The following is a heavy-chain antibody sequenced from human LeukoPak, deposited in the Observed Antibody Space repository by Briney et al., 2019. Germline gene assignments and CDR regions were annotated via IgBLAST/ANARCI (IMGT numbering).Heavy chain of an antibody. CDR3: ARSYGDYYDY. V-gene: IGHV4-34*01. Sequence: SETLSLTCAVYGGSFSGYYWSWIRQPPGKGLEWIGEINHSGSTNYNPSLKSRVTISVDTSKNQFSLKLSFVTAADTAVYYCARSYGDYYDYWGQGTLVTVSS. CDR2: INHSGST. CDR1: GGSFSGYY. J-gene: IGHJ4*02. D-gene: IGHD4-17*01.